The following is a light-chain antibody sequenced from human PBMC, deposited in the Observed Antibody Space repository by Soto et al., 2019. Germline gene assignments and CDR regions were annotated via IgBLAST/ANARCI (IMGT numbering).Light chain of an antibody. Sequence: SYELTQPPSVSVSPGQTASITCSGDKLGDKYACWYQQKPGQSPVLVIYQDSKRPSGIPKRFSGSNSGNTATLTISGTQAMDEADYYCQAWDSSPEFGGGTKLTVL. CDR2: QDS. CDR3: QAWDSSPE. CDR1: KLGDKY. V-gene: IGLV3-1*01. J-gene: IGLJ2*01.